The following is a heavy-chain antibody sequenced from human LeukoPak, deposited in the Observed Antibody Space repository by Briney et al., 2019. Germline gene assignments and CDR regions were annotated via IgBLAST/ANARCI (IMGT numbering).Heavy chain of an antibody. CDR2: IYYSGST. V-gene: IGHV4-39*01. J-gene: IGHJ4*02. CDR3: ARHSSSPLYFDY. D-gene: IGHD6-6*01. CDR1: GGSISSSSYY. Sequence: SETLSLTCTVSGGSISSSSYYWGWIRQPPGKGLEWIGSIYYSGSTYYNPSLKSRVTISVDTSKNQFSLKLSSVTAADTAVYYCARHSSSPLYFDYWGQGTLVTVSS.